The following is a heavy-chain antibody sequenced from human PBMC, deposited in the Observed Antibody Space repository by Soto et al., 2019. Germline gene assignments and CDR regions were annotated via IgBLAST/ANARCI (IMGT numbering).Heavy chain of an antibody. J-gene: IGHJ4*02. Sequence: SSETRSLTCTVAGGSISIGDYYWSWIRQPPGKGLEWIGYIYYSGSTYYNPSLKSRVTISVDTSKNQFSLKLSSVTAADTAVYYCARATRSGYYHTDHWGQGTLVTVSS. V-gene: IGHV4-30-4*01. CDR3: ARATRSGYYHTDH. CDR1: GGSISIGDYY. CDR2: IYYSGST. D-gene: IGHD3-22*01.